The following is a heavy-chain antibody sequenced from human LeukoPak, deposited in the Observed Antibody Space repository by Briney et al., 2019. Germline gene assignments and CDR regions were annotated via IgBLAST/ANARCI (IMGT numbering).Heavy chain of an antibody. CDR2: SNPNSGGT. Sequence: ASVKVSCKASGYTFSGYNMHWVRQAPGQGLEGMGWSNPNSGGTNYAQKFQGRINITRDTSTSTVNMELSGLRSDDTAVYYCARSAGIAVAGAAAYWGQGTLVTVSS. V-gene: IGHV1-2*02. D-gene: IGHD6-19*01. J-gene: IGHJ4*02. CDR1: GYTFSGYN. CDR3: ARSAGIAVAGAAAY.